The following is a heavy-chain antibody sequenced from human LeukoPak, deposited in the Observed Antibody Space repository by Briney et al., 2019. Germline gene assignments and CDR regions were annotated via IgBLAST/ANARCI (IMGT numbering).Heavy chain of an antibody. Sequence: ASVKVSCKASGGTFSSYAISWVRQAPGQGLEWMGGIIPIFGTANYAQKFQGRVRITADESTSTTYMELSSLRSEDTAVYYCARDSPQYYYDRSGYYRTREFDYWGQGTLVTVSS. CDR1: GGTFSSYA. J-gene: IGHJ4*02. CDR3: ARDSPQYYYDRSGYYRTREFDY. CDR2: IIPIFGTA. V-gene: IGHV1-69*13. D-gene: IGHD3-22*01.